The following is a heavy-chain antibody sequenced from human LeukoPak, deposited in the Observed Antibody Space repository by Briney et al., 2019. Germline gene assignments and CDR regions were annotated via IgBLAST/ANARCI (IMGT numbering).Heavy chain of an antibody. CDR1: GGSISSSIYY. J-gene: IGHJ4*02. CDR3: ASWDSSSDY. D-gene: IGHD6-13*01. CDR2: VFYNGAT. V-gene: IGHV4-39*07. Sequence: SETLSLTCIVSGGSISSSIYYWAWVRQPPGKGLEWIGTVFYNGATQYSPSLRSRVTISIDTSKNQFSLKLSSVTAADTAVYYCASWDSSSDYWGQGTLVTVSS.